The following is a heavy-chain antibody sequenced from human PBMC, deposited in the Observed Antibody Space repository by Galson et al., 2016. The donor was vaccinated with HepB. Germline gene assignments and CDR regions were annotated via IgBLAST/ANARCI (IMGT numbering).Heavy chain of an antibody. Sequence: SLRLSCAASGFTFRNYAMSWVRQAPGKGLEWVSGVTGSGGSTYYADSWRGRFTISRDNSKNTLYLQMNSRRAEDTAVYYCAKELGAPYFYGLDVWGQGTTVTVSS. CDR2: VTGSGGST. CDR1: GFTFRNYA. CDR3: AKELGAPYFYGLDV. V-gene: IGHV3-23*01. J-gene: IGHJ6*02. D-gene: IGHD3-16*01.